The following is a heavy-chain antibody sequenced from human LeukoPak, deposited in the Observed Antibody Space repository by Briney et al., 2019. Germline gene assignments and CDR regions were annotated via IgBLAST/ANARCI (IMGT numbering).Heavy chain of an antibody. D-gene: IGHD6-19*01. J-gene: IGHJ4*02. CDR3: TKDAPDSGGWFFFDS. Sequence: GGSLRLSCAASRFTFSSYAMSWVRQAPGKGLEWVSTISGIDTFYADSVKGRFTISRDNSKNTLYLQMISLRAEDTAVYYCTKDAPDSGGWFFFDSWGQGTLVTVSS. V-gene: IGHV3-23*01. CDR1: RFTFSSYA. CDR2: ISGIDT.